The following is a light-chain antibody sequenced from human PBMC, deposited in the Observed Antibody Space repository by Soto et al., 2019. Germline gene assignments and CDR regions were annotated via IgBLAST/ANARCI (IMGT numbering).Light chain of an antibody. J-gene: IGKJ4*01. CDR2: NAS. Sequence: ETVLTQSPATLSLSPGETATLSCRASESVDIYLAWYQQKPGQAPRLLIYNASNSATGIPARFSGSGSVTDFTLTLSSLEPQDSAVYYYQQRRNWPPLTFGGGTRVEI. CDR1: ESVDIY. V-gene: IGKV3-11*01. CDR3: QQRRNWPPLT.